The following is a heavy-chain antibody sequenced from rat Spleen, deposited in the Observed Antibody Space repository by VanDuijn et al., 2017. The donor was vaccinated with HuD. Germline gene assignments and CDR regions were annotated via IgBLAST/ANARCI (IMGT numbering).Heavy chain of an antibody. J-gene: IGHJ2*01. Sequence: EVQLVETGGGLVQPGRSLKLSCVASGFTFSSYWMYWIRQAPGKGLEWVSSITHTGGSTYYPDSVKGRFTISRDNAKNTLYLQINSLRSEDTATYYCTRERNWAFDHWGQGVMVTVSS. CDR3: TRERNWAFDH. CDR2: ITHTGGST. CDR1: GFTFSSYW. V-gene: IGHV5-31*01. D-gene: IGHD5-1*01.